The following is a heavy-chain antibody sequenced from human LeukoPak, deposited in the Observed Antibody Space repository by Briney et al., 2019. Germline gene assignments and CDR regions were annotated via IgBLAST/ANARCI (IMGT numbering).Heavy chain of an antibody. D-gene: IGHD3-10*01. V-gene: IGHV3-23*01. CDR1: GFTFSSYA. CDR3: AREFYGSGSSDV. Sequence: GGSLRLSCAASGFTFSSYAMSWVRQAPGKGLEWVSAISGSGDSTYYGDSVKGRFTISRDNSKNTLYLQMNSLRAEDTAVYYCAREFYGSGSSDVWGQGTTVTVSS. CDR2: ISGSGDST. J-gene: IGHJ6*02.